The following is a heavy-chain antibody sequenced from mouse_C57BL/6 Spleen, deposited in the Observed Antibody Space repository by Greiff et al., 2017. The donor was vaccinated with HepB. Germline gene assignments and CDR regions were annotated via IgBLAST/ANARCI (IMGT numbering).Heavy chain of an antibody. CDR3: ARDRDTTAYYFDY. CDR1: GFTFSSYA. V-gene: IGHV5-4*01. Sequence: DVQLVESGGGLVKPGGSLKLSCAASGFTFSSYAMSWVRQTPEKRLEWVATISDGGSYTYYPDNVKGRFTISRDNAKNNLYLQMSHLKSEDTAMYYCARDRDTTAYYFDYWGQGTTLTVSS. CDR2: ISDGGSYT. J-gene: IGHJ2*01. D-gene: IGHD1-2*01.